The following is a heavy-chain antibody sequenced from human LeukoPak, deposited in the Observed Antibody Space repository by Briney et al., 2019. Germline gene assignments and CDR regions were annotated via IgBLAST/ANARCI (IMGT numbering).Heavy chain of an antibody. D-gene: IGHD6-19*01. J-gene: IGHJ4*02. V-gene: IGHV4-39*01. CDR2: IYYSGST. Sequence: SETLSLTCTVSGGSISSSSYYWGWIRQPPGKGLEWIGSIYYSGSTYYNPSRKSRVTISVDTSKNQFSLKLSSVTAADTAVYYCARHEAVAGSNADYWGQGTLVTVSS. CDR1: GGSISSSSYY. CDR3: ARHEAVAGSNADY.